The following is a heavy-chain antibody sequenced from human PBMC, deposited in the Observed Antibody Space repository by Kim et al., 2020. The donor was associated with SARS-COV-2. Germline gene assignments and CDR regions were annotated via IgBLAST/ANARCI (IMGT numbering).Heavy chain of an antibody. CDR3: ARGLSGRYRYFDY. V-gene: IGHV3-30*04. J-gene: IGHJ4*02. CDR1: GFTFSSYA. D-gene: IGHD3-10*01. Sequence: GGSLRLSCAASGFTFSSYAMHWVRQAPGKGLEWVAVISYDGSNKYYADSVKGRFTISRDNSKNTLYLQMNSLRAEDTAVYYCARGLSGRYRYFDYWGQGTLVTVSS. CDR2: ISYDGSNK.